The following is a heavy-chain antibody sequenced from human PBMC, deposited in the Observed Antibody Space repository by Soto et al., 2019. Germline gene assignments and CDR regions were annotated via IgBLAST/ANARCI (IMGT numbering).Heavy chain of an antibody. V-gene: IGHV3-49*03. J-gene: IGHJ6*02. CDR3: AKDLFSMVRGASYYSYGMDV. CDR1: GFTLGDYA. Sequence: GSLRLSCTAAGFTLGDYAMSWFRQAPGKGLDWVGFIRSKPYDGTTEYAASAKGRFTISRDDSKSIAYLQMNSLKTEDTAVYYCAKDLFSMVRGASYYSYGMDVWGQGNTVTVSS. CDR2: IRSKPYDGTT. D-gene: IGHD3-10*01.